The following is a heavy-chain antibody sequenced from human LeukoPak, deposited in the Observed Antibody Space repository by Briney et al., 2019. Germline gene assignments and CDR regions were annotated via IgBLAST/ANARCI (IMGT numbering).Heavy chain of an antibody. J-gene: IGHJ4*02. CDR2: ISYDGSNK. D-gene: IGHD2-2*01. Sequence: GGSLRLSCAASGFTFSSYAMHWVRQAPGKGLEWVAVISYDGSNKHYADSVKGRFTISRDNSKNTLYLQMNSLRAEDTAVYYCAREGLCSSTSCPFDYWGQGTLVTVSS. CDR1: GFTFSSYA. CDR3: AREGLCSSTSCPFDY. V-gene: IGHV3-30-3*01.